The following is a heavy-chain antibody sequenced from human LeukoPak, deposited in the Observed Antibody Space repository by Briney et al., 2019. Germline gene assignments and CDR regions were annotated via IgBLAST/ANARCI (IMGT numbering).Heavy chain of an antibody. CDR2: IYHSGST. J-gene: IGHJ4*02. CDR3: ARGYYGSGPADY. V-gene: IGHV4-38-2*02. CDR1: GYSISSGYY. Sequence: SETLSLTCTVSGYSISSGYYWGWIRQPPGKGLEWIGNIYHSGSTYYNPSLKSRVTISVDTSKNQFSLKLSSVTAADTAVYYCARGYYGSGPADYWGQGTLVTVSS. D-gene: IGHD3-10*01.